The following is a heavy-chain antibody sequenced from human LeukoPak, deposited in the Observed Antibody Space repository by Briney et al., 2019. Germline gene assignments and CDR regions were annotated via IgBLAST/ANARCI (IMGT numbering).Heavy chain of an antibody. CDR3: AKDFLYNVVDY. J-gene: IGHJ4*02. Sequence: GGSLRLSCAASGFTFNNYAMTWVRQAPGMGLEWVLSISGSGSSSYYADSVKGRFTVSRDNSKNTLHLQMNSLRAEDTAVYYCAKDFLYNVVDYWGQGTLVAVSS. D-gene: IGHD3-10*01. CDR1: GFTFNNYA. CDR2: ISGSGSSS. V-gene: IGHV3-23*01.